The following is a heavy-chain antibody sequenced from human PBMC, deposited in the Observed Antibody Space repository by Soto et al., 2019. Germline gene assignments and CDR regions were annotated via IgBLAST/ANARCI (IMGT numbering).Heavy chain of an antibody. Sequence: ASVKVSCKASGYTFTNYGISWVRQAPGEGLEWVGWINTSNDNKLYAQKLQGRLTLTTDTSTSTAYMELSSLRSEDTAVYYCAREKLYDFWSGYDFGGAFDIWGQGTMVTVSS. D-gene: IGHD3-3*01. V-gene: IGHV1-18*01. CDR3: AREKLYDFWSGYDFGGAFDI. CDR2: INTSNDNK. J-gene: IGHJ3*02. CDR1: GYTFTNYG.